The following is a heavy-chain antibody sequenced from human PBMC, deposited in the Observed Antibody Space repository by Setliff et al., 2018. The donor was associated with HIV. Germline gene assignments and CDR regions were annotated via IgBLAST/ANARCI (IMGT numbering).Heavy chain of an antibody. CDR3: ARDDRYYYDTSGSPSNWFDP. V-gene: IGHV1-3*04. D-gene: IGHD3-22*01. J-gene: IGHJ5*02. CDR2: INTGNGNT. CDR1: GYTFTRNA. Sequence: ASVKVSCKASGYTFTRNAMHWVRQAPGQRLEWMGWINTGNGNTKYSQKFQGRVTITRDTSASTGYMEVNSLRPEDTAVYYCARDDRYYYDTSGSPSNWFDPWGQGTLVTVSS.